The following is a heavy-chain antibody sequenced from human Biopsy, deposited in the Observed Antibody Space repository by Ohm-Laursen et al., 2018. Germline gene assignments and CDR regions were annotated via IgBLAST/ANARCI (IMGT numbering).Heavy chain of an antibody. J-gene: IGHJ6*02. V-gene: IGHV3-11*01. Sequence: GSLRLSCAASGFPFSDYYMRWIRQAPGKGLEWVSYISSGGTTIYYADSVKGRFTISRDNAKNSPYLQMNSLRADDTAVYYCARDTRWSPYHMDVWGQGTTVTVSS. CDR2: ISSGGTTI. CDR1: GFPFSDYY. CDR3: ARDTRWSPYHMDV. D-gene: IGHD4-23*01.